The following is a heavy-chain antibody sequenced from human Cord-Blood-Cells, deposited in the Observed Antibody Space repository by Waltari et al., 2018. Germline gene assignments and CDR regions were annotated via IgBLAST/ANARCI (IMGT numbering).Heavy chain of an antibody. CDR3: AREGGSSWYWYFDL. Sequence: VQLQQSGPGLVKPSQPLSLTCAISGDSVTSNSAAWNSIRQSPSRGLEWLGRTCYRSKWYNDYAVSVKSRIPINPDTSTNQFSLQLNSVTPEDTAVYYCAREGGSSWYWYFDLWGRGTLVTVSS. D-gene: IGHD6-13*01. CDR1: GDSVTSNSAA. J-gene: IGHJ2*01. V-gene: IGHV6-1*01. CDR2: TCYRSKWYN.